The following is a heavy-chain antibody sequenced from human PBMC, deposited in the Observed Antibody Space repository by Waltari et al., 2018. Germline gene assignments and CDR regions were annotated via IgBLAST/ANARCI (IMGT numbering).Heavy chain of an antibody. CDR1: GLPVNNNY. CDR3: ATPLTGRAY. Sequence: EVKLVESGGGLIQPGGSLRLSCAASGLPVNNNYMSWVRQAPGKGLEWVSLMYSDGGAYYADSVKGRFTISRDNSKNTVYLQMDSLRADDTAVYYCATPLTGRAYWGQGTLVTVSS. V-gene: IGHV3-53*01. J-gene: IGHJ4*02. CDR2: MYSDGGA.